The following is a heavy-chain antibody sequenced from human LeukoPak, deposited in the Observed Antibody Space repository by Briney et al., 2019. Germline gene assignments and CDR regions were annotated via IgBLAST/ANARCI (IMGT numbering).Heavy chain of an antibody. V-gene: IGHV3-30*02. CDR1: GFSFSSSA. CDR3: AKGWRFGELLNYFDY. Sequence: PGGSLRLSCAASGFSFSSSAMHWVRQAPGKGLDWVAFIHYDGNNKYYADSVKGRFTISRDNSKNTVYLQMNSLRPEDTAVYYCAKGWRFGELLNYFDYWGQGTLVTVSS. D-gene: IGHD3-10*01. J-gene: IGHJ4*02. CDR2: IHYDGNNK.